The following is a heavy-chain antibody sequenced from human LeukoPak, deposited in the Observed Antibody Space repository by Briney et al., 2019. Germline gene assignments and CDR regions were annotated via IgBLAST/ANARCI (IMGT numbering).Heavy chain of an antibody. CDR1: GFTFSSYW. Sequence: GGSLRLSCVTSGFTFSSYWMHWVRQAPGKGLVWVSRINGDGRSISYADSVKGRFTISRDNAKNTLYLQMNSLRAEDTALYYCARAGYSSGWYGINYWGQGTLVTVSS. CDR2: INGDGRSI. V-gene: IGHV3-74*01. CDR3: ARAGYSSGWYGINY. D-gene: IGHD6-19*01. J-gene: IGHJ4*02.